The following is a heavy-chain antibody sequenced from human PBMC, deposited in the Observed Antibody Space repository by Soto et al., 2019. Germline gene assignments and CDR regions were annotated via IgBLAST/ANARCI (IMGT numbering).Heavy chain of an antibody. V-gene: IGHV3-30-3*01. CDR3: AGNDINNSGWYGYFQH. CDR1: GFTFSSYA. Sequence: PGGSLRLSCTGSGFTFSSYAMHWVRQAPGKGLEWVAGISYDGSTKYYADSVKGRFTISRDNSQNTLSLQMNSLRAQDTAVYYCAGNDINNSGWYGYFQHWGQGTLVTVSS. D-gene: IGHD6-19*01. CDR2: ISYDGSTK. J-gene: IGHJ1*01.